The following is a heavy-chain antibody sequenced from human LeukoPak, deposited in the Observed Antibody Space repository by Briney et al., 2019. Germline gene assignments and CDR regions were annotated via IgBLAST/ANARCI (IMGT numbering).Heavy chain of an antibody. CDR2: ISYDGSNK. V-gene: IGHV3-30*18. J-gene: IGHJ6*04. D-gene: IGHD2-15*01. CDR3: AKWRQDCGGGSCSDYYYYGMDV. CDR1: GFTFSSYG. Sequence: GGSLRLSCAASGFTFSSYGRHWVRQAPGKGVGWVAVISYDGSNKYYADSVKGRFTISRDNSKHTLYLQMNSLRAEDTAVYYCAKWRQDCGGGSCSDYYYYGMDVCGKGTTVTVSS.